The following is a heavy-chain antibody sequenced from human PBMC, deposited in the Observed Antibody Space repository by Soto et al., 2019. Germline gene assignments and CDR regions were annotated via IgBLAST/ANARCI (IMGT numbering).Heavy chain of an antibody. CDR3: ARDSTIEQWLVDPAEYFQH. CDR2: ISAYNGNT. D-gene: IGHD6-19*01. V-gene: IGHV1-18*01. Sequence: GASVKVSCKASSYTFTSYGISWVRQAPGQGLEWMGWISAYNGNTNYAQKLQGRVTMTTDTSTSTAYMELRSLRSDDTAVYYCARDSTIEQWLVDPAEYFQHWGQGTLVTVSS. CDR1: SYTFTSYG. J-gene: IGHJ1*01.